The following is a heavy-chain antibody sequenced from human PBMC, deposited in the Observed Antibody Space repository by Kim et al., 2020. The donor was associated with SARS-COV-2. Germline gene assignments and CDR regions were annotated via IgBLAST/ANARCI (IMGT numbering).Heavy chain of an antibody. J-gene: IGHJ4*02. CDR2: IKQDGSEK. CDR1: GFTFSSYW. V-gene: IGHV3-7*01. CDR3: ARGLKQGPLTSHCYEL. D-gene: IGHD2-2*01. Sequence: GGSLRLSCAASGFTFSSYWMSWVRQAPGKGLEWVANIKQDGSEKYYVDSVKGRFTISRDNAKNSLYLQMNSLRAEDTAVYYCARGLKQGPLTSHCYELWGQGTLVTVSS.